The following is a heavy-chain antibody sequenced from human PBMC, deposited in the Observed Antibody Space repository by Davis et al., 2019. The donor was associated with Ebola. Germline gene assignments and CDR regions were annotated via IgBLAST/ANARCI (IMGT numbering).Heavy chain of an antibody. CDR3: ASRPAEVNYHGVFDY. CDR2: ISSRASTI. V-gene: IGHV3-11*01. D-gene: IGHD3-10*01. CDR1: GFTFSDYW. J-gene: IGHJ4*02. Sequence: PGGSLRLSCAASGFTFSDYWMSWIRQAPGKGLEWVSCISSRASTIYYANSVKGRFTISRDNAKNSLYLQMNSLTAEDTAVYYCASRPAEVNYHGVFDYWGQGTLVTVSP.